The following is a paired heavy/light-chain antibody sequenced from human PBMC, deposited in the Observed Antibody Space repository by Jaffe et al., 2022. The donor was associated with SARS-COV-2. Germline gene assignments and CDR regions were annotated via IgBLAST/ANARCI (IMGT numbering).Light chain of an antibody. V-gene: IGLV3-25*03. CDR1: ALPKQY. CDR3: QSADSSGTYLV. CDR2: KDS. J-gene: IGLJ2*01. Sequence: SYELTQPPSVSVSPGQTARITCSGDALPKQYAYWYQQKPGQAPVLVIYKDSERPSGIPERFSGSSSGTTVTLTISGVQAEDEADYYCQSADSSGTYLVFGGGTKLTVL.
Heavy chain of an antibody. CDR1: GGSISSSSYY. D-gene: IGHD3-16*01. CDR3: ASTPWDLLGELMHYFDY. V-gene: IGHV4-39*01. CDR2: IYYSGST. Sequence: QLQLQESGPGLVKPSETLSLTCTVSGGSISSSSYYWGWIRQPPGKGLEWIGSIYYSGSTYYNPSLKSRVTISVDTSKNQFSLKLSSVTAADTAVYYCASTPWDLLGELMHYFDYWGQGTLVTVSS. J-gene: IGHJ4*02.